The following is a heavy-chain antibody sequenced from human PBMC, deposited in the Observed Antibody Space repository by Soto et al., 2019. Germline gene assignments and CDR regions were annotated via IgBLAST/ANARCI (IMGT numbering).Heavy chain of an antibody. D-gene: IGHD3-10*01. CDR3: ARDFYCYGPGSPLRLD. CDR1: GGSISGYY. J-gene: IGHJ4*02. V-gene: IGHV4-4*07. Sequence: SETLSLTCTVAGGSISGYYWSWIRQPAGKGLEWIGRIYTSGRTNYNPSLKSRVTMSVDTSKNQFSLKLSSVTAADTAVYYCARDFYCYGPGSPLRLDWGQGTLVTVSS. CDR2: IYTSGRT.